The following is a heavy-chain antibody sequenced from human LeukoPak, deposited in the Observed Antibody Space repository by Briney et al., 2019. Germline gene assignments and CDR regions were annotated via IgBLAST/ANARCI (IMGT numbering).Heavy chain of an antibody. Sequence: SGTLSLTCTVSGGSISSSSYYWGWIRQPPGKGLEWIGSIYYSGSTYYNPSLKSRVTISVDTSKNQFSLKLSSVTAADTAVYYCAIVYSRLGNINVDYWGQGTLVTVSS. D-gene: IGHD3-9*01. V-gene: IGHV4-39*07. CDR2: IYYSGST. J-gene: IGHJ4*02. CDR1: GGSISSSSYY. CDR3: AIVYSRLGNINVDY.